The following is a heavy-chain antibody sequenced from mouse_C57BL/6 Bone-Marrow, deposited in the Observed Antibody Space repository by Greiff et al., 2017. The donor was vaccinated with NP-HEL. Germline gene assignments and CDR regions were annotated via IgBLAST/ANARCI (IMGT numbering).Heavy chain of an antibody. V-gene: IGHV1-82*01. CDR2: IYPGDGDT. D-gene: IGHD1-1*01. CDR3: AIYGSSYEDYFDY. CDR1: GYAFSSSW. Sequence: QVQLKESGPELVKPGASVKISCKASGYAFSSSWMNWVKQRPGKGLEWIGRIYPGDGDTNYNGKFKGKATLTADKSSSTAYMQLSSLTSEDSAVYFCAIYGSSYEDYFDYWGQGTTLTVSS. J-gene: IGHJ2*01.